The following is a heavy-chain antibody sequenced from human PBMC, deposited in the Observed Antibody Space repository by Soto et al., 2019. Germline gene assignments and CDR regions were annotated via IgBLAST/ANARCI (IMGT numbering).Heavy chain of an antibody. Sequence: QVQLVESGGGVVQPGRSLRLSCAASGFTFSSYGMHWVRQAPGKGLEWVADIWYDGSNKYYADSVKGRFTISRDNSKNTLYLQMNSLRAEDTAVYYCAKDWEDAFDIWGQGTMVTVSS. CDR1: GFTFSSYG. J-gene: IGHJ3*02. D-gene: IGHD1-26*01. CDR2: IWYDGSNK. V-gene: IGHV3-33*06. CDR3: AKDWEDAFDI.